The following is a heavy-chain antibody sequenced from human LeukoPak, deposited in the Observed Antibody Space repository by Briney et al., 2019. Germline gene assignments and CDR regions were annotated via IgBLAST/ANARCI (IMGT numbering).Heavy chain of an antibody. CDR2: IRGGGTSE. CDR1: GFTFSAYA. Sequence: GGSLRLSCTASGFTFSAYAMMWVRQAPGKGPEWVSAIRGGGTSEFYADSVKGRFRISRDNSKDTLFLQMNSLRAEDTAVYYCARDLRRYGGNSKNDYWGQGTLVTVSS. CDR3: ARDLRRYGGNSKNDY. D-gene: IGHD4-23*01. J-gene: IGHJ4*02. V-gene: IGHV3-23*01.